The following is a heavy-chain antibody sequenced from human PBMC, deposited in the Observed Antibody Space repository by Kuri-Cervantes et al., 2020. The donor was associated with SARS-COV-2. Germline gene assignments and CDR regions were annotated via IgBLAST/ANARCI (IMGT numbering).Heavy chain of an antibody. CDR1: GGSISSSSYY. J-gene: IGHJ5*02. CDR2: INHSGST. V-gene: IGHV4-39*07. CDR3: ARESIAVAGTGGFDP. D-gene: IGHD6-19*01. Sequence: GSLRLSCTVSGGSISSSSYYWSWIRQPPGKGLEWIGEINHSGSTNYNPSLKSRVTISVDTSKNQFSLKLSSVTAADTAVYYCARESIAVAGTGGFDPWGQGTLVTVSS.